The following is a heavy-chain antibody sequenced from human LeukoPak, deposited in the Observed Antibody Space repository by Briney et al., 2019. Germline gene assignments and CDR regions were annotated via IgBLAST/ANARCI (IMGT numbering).Heavy chain of an antibody. D-gene: IGHD5-12*01. V-gene: IGHV1-46*01. J-gene: IGHJ6*03. CDR3: ASELRTVGYYYMDV. CDR1: GYTFTSYY. CDR2: INPSGGST. Sequence: ASVKVSCKASGYTFTSYYMHWARQAPGQGLEWMGIINPSGGSTSYAQKFQGRVTITADESTSTAYMELSSLRSEDTAVYYCASELRTVGYYYMDVWGKGTTVTVSS.